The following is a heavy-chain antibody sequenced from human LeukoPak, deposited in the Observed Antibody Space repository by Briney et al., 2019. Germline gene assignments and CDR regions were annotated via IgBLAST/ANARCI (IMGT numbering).Heavy chain of an antibody. V-gene: IGHV3-23*01. CDR2: ISGSAEST. J-gene: IGHJ4*02. CDR3: AKGDWGDY. Sequence: GGSQRLSCAASGFTFRIYDMNWVRQAPGGGLEWVSGISGSAESTYYADSVKGRFTISRDNTRGTLYLKMKRLRADDTAVYYCAKGDWGDYWGQGTLVTVSS. D-gene: IGHD7-27*01. CDR1: GFTFRIYD.